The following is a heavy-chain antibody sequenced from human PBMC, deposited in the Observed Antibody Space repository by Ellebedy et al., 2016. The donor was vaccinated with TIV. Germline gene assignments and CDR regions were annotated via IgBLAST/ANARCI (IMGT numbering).Heavy chain of an antibody. CDR1: GGSVSSADYY. V-gene: IGHV4-31*03. D-gene: IGHD3-10*01. J-gene: IGHJ4*02. Sequence: MPSETLSLTCTVSGGSVSSADYYWSWIRQHPGKGLEWIGYIFYSGGTYYNPSLKSRVTISVDTSKNQFSLKLRSVTAADTAVYYCAREPFITSIGYFDYWGQGTLVTVSS. CDR3: AREPFITSIGYFDY. CDR2: IFYSGGT.